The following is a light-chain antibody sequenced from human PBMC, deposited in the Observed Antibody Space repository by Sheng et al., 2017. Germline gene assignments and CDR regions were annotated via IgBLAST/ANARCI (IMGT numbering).Light chain of an antibody. CDR3: QQYEYLPLT. CDR1: QDISNF. CDR2: DAS. J-gene: IGKJ4*01. V-gene: IGKV1-33*01. Sequence: DVQMTQSPSSLSASVGDRVTITCQASQDISNFLSWHQQKPGKAPKVLIYDASNLEIGVPSRFRGSGSGTDFTFTISSLQPEDVATYYCQQYEYLPLTFGGGTKVAI.